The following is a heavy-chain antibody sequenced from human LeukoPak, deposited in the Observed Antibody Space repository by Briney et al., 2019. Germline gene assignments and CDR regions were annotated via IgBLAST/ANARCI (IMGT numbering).Heavy chain of an antibody. D-gene: IGHD2-2*01. J-gene: IGHJ4*02. V-gene: IGHV4-34*01. Sequence: SETLPLTCAVYGGSFSGYYWSWIRQPPGKGLEWIGEINHSGSTNYNPSLKSRVTISVDTSKNQFSLKLSSVTAADTAVYYCARANRSSTSCEENYFGYWGQGTLVTVSS. CDR1: GGSFSGYY. CDR3: ARANRSSTSCEENYFGY. CDR2: INHSGST.